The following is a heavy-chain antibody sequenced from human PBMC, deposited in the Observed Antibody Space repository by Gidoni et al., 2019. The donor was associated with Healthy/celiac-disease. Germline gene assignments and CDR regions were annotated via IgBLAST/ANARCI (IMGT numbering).Heavy chain of an antibody. CDR1: GGTFSSYA. D-gene: IGHD2-2*01. J-gene: IGHJ6*03. V-gene: IGHV1-69*01. CDR2: IIPIFGTA. CDR3: AGYCSSTSCYRADYYYYYMDV. Sequence: QVQLVQSGAEVKKPGSSVKVSCKASGGTFSSYAISWVRQAPGQGLEWMGGIIPIFGTANYAQKFQGRVTITADESTSTAYMELSSLRSEDTAVYYCAGYCSSTSCYRADYYYYYMDVWGKGTTVTVSS.